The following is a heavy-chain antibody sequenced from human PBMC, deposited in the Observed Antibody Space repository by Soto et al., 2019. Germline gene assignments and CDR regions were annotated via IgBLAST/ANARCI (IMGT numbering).Heavy chain of an antibody. CDR1: GFTFSSYA. J-gene: IGHJ4*02. CDR2: ISGSGGST. D-gene: IGHD1-26*01. V-gene: IGHV3-23*01. CDR3: AKDTVGSTKDY. Sequence: VQLFESGGGLVQPGGSLRLSCAASGFTFSSYAMSWVRQAPGKGLEWVSAISGSGGSTYYADSVKGRFRIYRDISKNTQDLQMNSLRREDTAVYYGAKDTVGSTKDYLGQGTLVSVSS.